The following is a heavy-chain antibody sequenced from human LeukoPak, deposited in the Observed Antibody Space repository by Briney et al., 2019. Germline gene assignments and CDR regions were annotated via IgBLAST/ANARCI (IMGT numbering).Heavy chain of an antibody. CDR3: ARGPLDYDFWSGKGHSGAFDI. CDR2: IYSGGST. Sequence: GGSLRLSCAASGFTVSSNYKSWVRQAPGKGLEWVSVIYSGGSTYYADSVKGRFTISRDNSKNTLYLQMNSLRAEDTAVYYCARGPLDYDFWSGKGHSGAFDIWGQGTMVTVSS. J-gene: IGHJ3*02. D-gene: IGHD3-3*01. V-gene: IGHV3-53*01. CDR1: GFTVSSNY.